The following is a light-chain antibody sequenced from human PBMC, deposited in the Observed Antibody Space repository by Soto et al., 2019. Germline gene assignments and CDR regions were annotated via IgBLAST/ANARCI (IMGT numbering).Light chain of an antibody. Sequence: DIQMTQSPSSLSASVGDRVTITCHASQDIRNYVNWYQQKPGKAPKLLIYDASDLVTGVPSRFSGSGSGTDFTFTINSLQPEDFATYYCLQYDDLEGYTFGQGTKVEIK. CDR2: DAS. J-gene: IGKJ2*01. CDR1: QDIRNY. V-gene: IGKV1-33*01. CDR3: LQYDDLEGYT.